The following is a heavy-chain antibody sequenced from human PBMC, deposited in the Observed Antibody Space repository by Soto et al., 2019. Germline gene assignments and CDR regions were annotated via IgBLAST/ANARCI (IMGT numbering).Heavy chain of an antibody. CDR1: CFPFPSFA. CDR2: IWYYGSNK. D-gene: IGHD6-13*01. J-gene: IGHJ6*02. Sequence: GGSLILYRAKLCFPFPSFAMDRVWSAPGKGLEWVAVIWYYGSNKYYADSVKGRFTISRDNSKNTLYLQMNSLRAEDTAVYYCARDLGSSSSMYYYYGMDVWGQGT. V-gene: IGHV3-33*01. CDR3: ARDLGSSSSMYYYYGMDV.